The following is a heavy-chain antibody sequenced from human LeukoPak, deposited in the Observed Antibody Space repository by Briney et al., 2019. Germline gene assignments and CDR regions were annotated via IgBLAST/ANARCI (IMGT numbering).Heavy chain of an antibody. V-gene: IGHV3-23*01. CDR2: ISGSGGST. CDR1: GFTFSSYA. J-gene: IGHJ4*02. D-gene: IGHD3-10*01. Sequence: GGSLRLSCAASGFTFSSYAMSWVRQAPGKGLEWVSAISGSGGSTYYADSVKGRFTISRDNPKNTLYLQMNSLRAEDTAVYYCAKDWGYYGSGSVPAFDYWGQGTLVTVSS. CDR3: AKDWGYYGSGSVPAFDY.